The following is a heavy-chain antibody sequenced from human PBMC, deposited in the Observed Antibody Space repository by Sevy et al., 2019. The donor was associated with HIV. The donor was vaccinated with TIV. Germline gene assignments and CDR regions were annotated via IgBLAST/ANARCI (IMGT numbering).Heavy chain of an antibody. Sequence: SVKVSCKASGGTFSSYAISWVRQAPGQGLEWMGGIIPIFGTANYAQKFQGRVTITADESTSTAYMELSSLRSEDTAVYYCARTYYYDSRGYYPYWYFDLWGRGTLVTVSS. CDR1: GGTFSSYA. V-gene: IGHV1-69*13. CDR2: IIPIFGTA. J-gene: IGHJ2*01. D-gene: IGHD3-22*01. CDR3: ARTYYYDSRGYYPYWYFDL.